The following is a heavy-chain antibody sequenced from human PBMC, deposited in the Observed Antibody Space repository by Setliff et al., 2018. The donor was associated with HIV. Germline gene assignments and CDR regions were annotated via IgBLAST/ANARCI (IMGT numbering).Heavy chain of an antibody. CDR2: INPNGDQT. D-gene: IGHD6-19*01. J-gene: IGHJ6*03. CDR3: ARDPRRWLGGIYGNYYMDV. Sequence: ASVKVSCKASGYTFTNYDINWVRQAPGKGLEWMGRINPNGDQTRPARKFQGRVTMATETSITTAYMERTNLRSDDTAVYYGARDPRRWLGGIYGNYYMDVWGKGTTVTVSS. V-gene: IGHV1-2*06. CDR1: GYTFTNYD.